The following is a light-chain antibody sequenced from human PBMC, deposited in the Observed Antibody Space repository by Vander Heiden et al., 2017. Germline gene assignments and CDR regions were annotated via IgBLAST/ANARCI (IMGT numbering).Light chain of an antibody. J-gene: IGLJ2*01. Sequence: QSVLTQPPSVSGAPGQRVTISCTGSSSNIGAGYDVHWYQQLPATAPKLLFYGNSNRPSGVPDRFSGSKSGTSASLAITGLQAEDEADYYCQSYDSSLSVVFGGGTKLTVL. CDR1: SSNIGAGYD. V-gene: IGLV1-40*01. CDR3: QSYDSSLSVV. CDR2: GNS.